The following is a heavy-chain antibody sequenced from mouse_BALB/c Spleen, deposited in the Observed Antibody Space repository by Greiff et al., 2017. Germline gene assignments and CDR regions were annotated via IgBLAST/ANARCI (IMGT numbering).Heavy chain of an antibody. Sequence: EVKLQESGGGLVKPGGSLKLSCAASGFTFSSYAMSWVRQTPEKRLEWVASISSGGSTYYPDSVKGRFTISRDNARNILYLQMSSLRSEDTAMYYCARDYDYDRGFAYWGQGTLVTVSA. CDR2: ISSGGST. CDR3: ARDYDYDRGFAY. D-gene: IGHD2-4*01. V-gene: IGHV5-6-5*01. J-gene: IGHJ3*01. CDR1: GFTFSSYA.